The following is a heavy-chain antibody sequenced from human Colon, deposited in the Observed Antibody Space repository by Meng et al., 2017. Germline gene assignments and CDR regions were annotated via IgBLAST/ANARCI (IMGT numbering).Heavy chain of an antibody. J-gene: IGHJ4*02. CDR1: GFTLSSNYD. D-gene: IGHD3-10*01. CDR2: IRRDGST. CDR3: AKGSGGAWFLDN. V-gene: IGHV3-23*01. Sequence: GGSLRLSCAASGFTLSSNYDITWVRQAPAKGLPWLSGIRRDGSTIYADAVKGRLTLSRDDSKNALYLYMNSLRDDDTAIYYCAKGSGGAWFLDNWGRGTLVTVSS.